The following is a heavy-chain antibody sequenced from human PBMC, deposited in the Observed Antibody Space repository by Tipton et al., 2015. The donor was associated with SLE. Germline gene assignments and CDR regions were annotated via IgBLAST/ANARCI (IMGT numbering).Heavy chain of an antibody. CDR3: AGYCTSTSCYEARGGMDV. J-gene: IGHJ6*02. Sequence: TLSLTCTVSGASISSHYWNWIRQSPGKGLEWIGYIHYSRDTNYNPSLKSRVTISQDTSKNQFSLKLSSVTAADTAVYYCAGYCTSTSCYEARGGMDVWGQGTTVTVSS. V-gene: IGHV4-59*11. CDR1: GASISSHY. D-gene: IGHD2-2*01. CDR2: IHYSRDT.